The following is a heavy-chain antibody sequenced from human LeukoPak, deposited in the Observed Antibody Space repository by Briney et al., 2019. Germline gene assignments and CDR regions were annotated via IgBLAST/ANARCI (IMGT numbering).Heavy chain of an antibody. V-gene: IGHV4-61*01. CDR3: AREDNTGWYYFDN. J-gene: IGHJ4*02. Sequence: SETLSLTCTVSGGSVSSNSYYWSWIRQPPGTGLEWIGYIYYNGRTNYNPSLKSRVTISVDTSKNQFSLKLSSVTAADTAVYYCAREDNTGWYYFDNWGQGTLVTVSS. D-gene: IGHD6-19*01. CDR1: GGSVSSNSYY. CDR2: IYYNGRT.